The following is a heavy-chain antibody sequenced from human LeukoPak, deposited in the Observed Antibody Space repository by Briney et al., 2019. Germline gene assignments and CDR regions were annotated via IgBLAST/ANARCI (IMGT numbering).Heavy chain of an antibody. Sequence: PSETLSLTCTVSGGSISSGGYYWSWIRQHPGKGLEWIGYIYYSGSTYYNPSLKSRVTISVDTSKNQFSLKLSSVTAADTAVYYCARDGSQLWPWAFDIWGQGTMVTVSS. V-gene: IGHV4-31*03. J-gene: IGHJ3*02. CDR1: GGSISSGGYY. D-gene: IGHD5-18*01. CDR2: IYYSGST. CDR3: ARDGSQLWPWAFDI.